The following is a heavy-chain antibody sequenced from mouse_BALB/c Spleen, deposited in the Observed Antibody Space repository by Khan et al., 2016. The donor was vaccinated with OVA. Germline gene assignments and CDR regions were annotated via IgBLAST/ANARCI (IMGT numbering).Heavy chain of an antibody. J-gene: IGHJ2*01. V-gene: IGHV1-7*01. D-gene: IGHD3-3*01. CDR3: ARRGLRWDFDY. Sequence: QVQLQQSGAELAKPGASVKMSCKASGYTFINYWILWVKQRPGQGLEWIGYINPSTGYTDYNQNFKDKATLTADKSSSTAYMQLSSLTSEDSAVYYCARRGLRWDFDYWGQGTTVTVSA. CDR1: GYTFINYW. CDR2: INPSTGYT.